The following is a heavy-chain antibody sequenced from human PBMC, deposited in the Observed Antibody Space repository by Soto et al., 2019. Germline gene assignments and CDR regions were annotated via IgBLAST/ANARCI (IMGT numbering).Heavy chain of an antibody. CDR2: IWYDGSNK. CDR1: GFTFSSYG. D-gene: IGHD5-12*01. V-gene: IGHV3-33*01. J-gene: IGHJ4*02. CDR3: ARDVYGGYVGY. Sequence: QVQLVESGGGVVQPGRSLRLSCAASGFTFSSYGMHWVRQAPGKGLEWVAVIWYDGSNKHYADSVKGRFTISRDNSKNTLYLQMNSLRAEDTAVYYCARDVYGGYVGYWGQGTLVTVSS.